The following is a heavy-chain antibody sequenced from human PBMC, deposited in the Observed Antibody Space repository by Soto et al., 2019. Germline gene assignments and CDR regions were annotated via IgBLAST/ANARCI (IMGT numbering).Heavy chain of an antibody. D-gene: IGHD1-26*01. CDR3: ARDLPRSLGRVYYYYGMDV. CDR2: ISGSGGST. CDR1: GFTFSSYT. V-gene: IGHV3-23*01. J-gene: IGHJ6*02. Sequence: PGGSLRLSCAASGFTFSSYTMSWVRQAPGKGLEWVSTISGSGGSTYYADSVKGRFTISRDNSKNTLYLQMNSLRAEDTAVYSCARDLPRSLGRVYYYYGMDVWGQGTTVTVSS.